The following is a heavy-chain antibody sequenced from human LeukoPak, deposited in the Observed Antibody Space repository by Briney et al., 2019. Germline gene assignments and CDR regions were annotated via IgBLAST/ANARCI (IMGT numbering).Heavy chain of an antibody. CDR3: ARDGRDGYIGQS. V-gene: IGHV4-4*02. D-gene: IGHD5-24*01. CDR2: TYHSDYT. Sequence: SGTLSLTCTVSGDSITSSHWWSWIRQSPGKGLEWIGNTYHSDYTNYNPSLKGRATISADKSKNQLSLKLSSVTAADTAVYYCARDGRDGYIGQSWGQGTLVTVSS. J-gene: IGHJ5*02. CDR1: GDSITSSHW.